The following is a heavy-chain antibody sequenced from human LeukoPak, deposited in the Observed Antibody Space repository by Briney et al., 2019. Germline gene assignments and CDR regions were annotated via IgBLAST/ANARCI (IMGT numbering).Heavy chain of an antibody. CDR1: GYTLTELS. CDR3: ATGARYQTQNWFDP. Sequence: ASVKVSCKVSGYTLTELSMHWVRQAPGKGLEWMGGFDPEDGETIYAQKFQGRVTMTEDTSTDTAYMELSSLRSEDTAVHCCATGARYQTQNWFDPWGQGTLVTVSS. D-gene: IGHD2-2*01. CDR2: FDPEDGET. J-gene: IGHJ5*02. V-gene: IGHV1-24*01.